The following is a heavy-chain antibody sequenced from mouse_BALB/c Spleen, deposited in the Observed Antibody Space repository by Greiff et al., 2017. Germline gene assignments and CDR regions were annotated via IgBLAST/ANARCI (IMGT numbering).Heavy chain of an antibody. J-gene: IGHJ2*01. D-gene: IGHD6-5*01. V-gene: IGHV14-4*02. CDR1: GFNIKDYY. CDR3: NAPYCLDY. CDR2: IDPENGDT. Sequence: VQLQQSGAELVRSGASVKLSCTASGFNIKDYYMHWVKQRPEQGLEWIGWIDPENGDTEYAPKFQGKATMTADTSSNTAYLQLSSLTSEDTAVYYCNAPYCLDYWGQGTTLTVSS.